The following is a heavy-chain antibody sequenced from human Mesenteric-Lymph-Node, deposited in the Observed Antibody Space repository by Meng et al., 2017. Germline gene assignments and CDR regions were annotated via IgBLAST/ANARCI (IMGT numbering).Heavy chain of an antibody. Sequence: ASVKVSCKASGYNFIIYAIHWVRQAPGQGLEWMGWINTGNGDTEYSQEFQGRVTITRDTSASTAYMDLNSLRYEDTAVYYCASSGKKLERRSYSWFDPWGQGTLVTVSS. D-gene: IGHD1-1*01. CDR2: INTGNGDT. CDR1: GYNFIIYA. V-gene: IGHV1-3*03. J-gene: IGHJ5*02. CDR3: ASSGKKLERRSYSWFDP.